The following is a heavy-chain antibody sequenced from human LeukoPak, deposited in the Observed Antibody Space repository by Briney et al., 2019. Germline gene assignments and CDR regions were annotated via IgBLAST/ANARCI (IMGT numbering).Heavy chain of an antibody. V-gene: IGHV3-48*03. CDR1: GFTFSSYE. Sequence: GGSLRLSCAASGFTFSSYEMNWVRQAPGKGREWVSYISSSGSTIYYADSVKRRFTVSRDNSKRTLYLQMNSLRAEDTAVYYCVKGRSILLWFGDLIPYCGQGTLVTVSS. CDR3: VKGRSILLWFGDLIPY. CDR2: ISSSGSTI. J-gene: IGHJ4*02. D-gene: IGHD3-10*01.